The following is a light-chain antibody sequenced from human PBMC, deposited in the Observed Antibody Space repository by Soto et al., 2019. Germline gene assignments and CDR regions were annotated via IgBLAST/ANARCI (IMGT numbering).Light chain of an antibody. CDR3: MQALQTPIT. Sequence: DILMTQSPLSLPVTPGEPASISCRSSQSLLHSNVYXYLDRYLERAGQSQQLLIYLGSNRASGVPDRFSGSGSGTDFTLKISRVEAEDVGVYYCMQALQTPITFGQGTRLEIK. CDR1: QSLLHSNVYXY. CDR2: LGS. J-gene: IGKJ5*01. V-gene: IGKV2-28*01.